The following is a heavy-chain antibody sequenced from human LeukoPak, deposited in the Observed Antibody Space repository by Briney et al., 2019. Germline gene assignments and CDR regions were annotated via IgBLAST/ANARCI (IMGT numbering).Heavy chain of an antibody. CDR3: AAGIGSRPEYFHY. D-gene: IGHD1-26*01. CDR2: IVVGSGNT. V-gene: IGHV1-58*02. Sequence: ATSVKVSCKASGFTFTSSVMQWVRQARGQRLEWIGWIVVGSGNTNYAQKFQERVTITRDKSISTAYMELSSLRSEDTAVYYCAAGIGSRPEYFHYWGQGTLVTVSS. J-gene: IGHJ1*01. CDR1: GFTFTSSV.